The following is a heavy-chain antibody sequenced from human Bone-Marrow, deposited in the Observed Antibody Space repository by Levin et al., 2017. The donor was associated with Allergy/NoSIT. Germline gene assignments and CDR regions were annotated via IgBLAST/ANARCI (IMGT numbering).Heavy chain of an antibody. CDR3: ARDRAVGRGFHDAFDI. V-gene: IGHV3-21*01. CDR2: ISSSSSYI. Sequence: PGGSLRLSCAASGFTFSSYSMNWVRQAPGKGLEWVSSISSSSSYIYYADSVKGRFTISRDNAKNSLYLQMNSLRAEDTAVYYCARDRAVGRGFHDAFDIWGQGTMVTVSS. CDR1: GFTFSSYS. J-gene: IGHJ3*02. D-gene: IGHD3/OR15-3a*01.